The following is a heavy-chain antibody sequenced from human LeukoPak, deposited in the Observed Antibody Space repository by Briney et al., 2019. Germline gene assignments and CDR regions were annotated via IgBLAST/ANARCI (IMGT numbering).Heavy chain of an antibody. D-gene: IGHD2-8*01. CDR2: IGGHGAST. V-gene: IGHV3-23*01. CDR3: VKFLCSDSVCYNFDY. CDR1: GFIFSNYA. Sequence: GGSLRLSCAASGFIFSNYAMSWVRQAPGKGLEWVSAIGGHGASTIYADSVPGRLTVSRDNIDANLNLELNSLRADDPAAYYFVKFLCSDSVCYNFDYWGQGALVTVSS. J-gene: IGHJ4*02.